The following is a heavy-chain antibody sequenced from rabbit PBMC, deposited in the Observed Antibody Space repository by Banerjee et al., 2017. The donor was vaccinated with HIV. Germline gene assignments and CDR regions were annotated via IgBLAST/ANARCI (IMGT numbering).Heavy chain of an antibody. V-gene: IGHV1S45*01. CDR2: IYVGSSGTT. Sequence: EESGGDLVKPEGSLKLCCKASGLDFSSSYWICWVRQAPGKGLEWIACIYVGSSGTTYYASWAKGRFTISKTSSTTVTLQMTSLTAADTATYFCARGEYSYGYAGYGLWGQGTLVTVS. CDR3: ARGEYSYGYAGYGL. J-gene: IGHJ3*01. D-gene: IGHD6-1*01. CDR1: GLDFSSSYW.